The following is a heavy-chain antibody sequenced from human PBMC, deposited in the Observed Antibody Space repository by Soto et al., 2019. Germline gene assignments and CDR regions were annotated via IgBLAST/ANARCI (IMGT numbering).Heavy chain of an antibody. V-gene: IGHV4-59*02. CDR1: GGSVSNFY. CDR2: IYYNGST. D-gene: IGHD1-26*01. J-gene: IGHJ4*02. CDR3: ARSWVKGRNIDY. Sequence: SETLSLTCTVSGGSVSNFYWSWFRQPPGERLEWIGHIYYNGSTTYSPSLTSRISISVDTSKNQFSLKLRSVTAADTAVYYCARSWVKGRNIDYWGQGTLVTVSS.